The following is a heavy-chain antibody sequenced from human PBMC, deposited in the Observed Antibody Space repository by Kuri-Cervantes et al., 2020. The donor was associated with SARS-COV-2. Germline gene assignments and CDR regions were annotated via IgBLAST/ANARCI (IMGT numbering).Heavy chain of an antibody. CDR2: ISGSGGST. J-gene: IGHJ6*02. V-gene: IGHV3-23*01. Sequence: GESLKISCAASGFTFSSYAMSWVRQAPGKGLEWVSAISGSGGSTYYADSVKGRFTISRDNSKNTLYLQMNGLRAEDTAVYYCAKEGPTGYYDSSGYYCDYYYGMDVWGQGTTVTVSS. D-gene: IGHD3-22*01. CDR1: GFTFSSYA. CDR3: AKEGPTGYYDSSGYYCDYYYGMDV.